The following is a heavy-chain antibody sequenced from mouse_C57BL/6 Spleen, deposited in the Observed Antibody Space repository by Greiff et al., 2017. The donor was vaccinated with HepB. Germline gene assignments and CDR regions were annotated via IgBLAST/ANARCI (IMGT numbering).Heavy chain of an antibody. Sequence: VQLQQSGPELVKPGASVKISCKASGYTFTDYYMNWVKQSHGKSLEWIGDINPNNGGTSYNQKFKGKATLTVDKSSSTAYMELRSLTSEDSAVYYCARGPLTTVVAPDAMDYWGQGTSVTVSS. CDR1: GYTFTDYY. J-gene: IGHJ4*01. CDR2: INPNNGGT. CDR3: ARGPLTTVVAPDAMDY. D-gene: IGHD1-1*01. V-gene: IGHV1-26*01.